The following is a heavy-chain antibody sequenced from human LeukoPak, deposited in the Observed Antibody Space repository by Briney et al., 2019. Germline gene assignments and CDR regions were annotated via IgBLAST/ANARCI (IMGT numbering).Heavy chain of an antibody. CDR3: ARIRDGYNDAYDI. D-gene: IGHD5-24*01. J-gene: IGHJ3*02. CDR1: GYTFTGYY. CDR2: INPGGDNT. V-gene: IGHV1-46*01. Sequence: ASVKVSCKASGYTFTGYYIHWVRQAPGQGLEWMGLINPGGDNTDYAQNFQGRVTMTRDTSTSTVYMGLSSLRSEDTAVYYCARIRDGYNDAYDIWGQGTMVTVSS.